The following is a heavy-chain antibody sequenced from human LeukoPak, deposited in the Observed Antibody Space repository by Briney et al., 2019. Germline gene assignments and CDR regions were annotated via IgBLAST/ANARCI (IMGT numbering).Heavy chain of an antibody. D-gene: IGHD3-9*01. Sequence: GGSLRLSCTASGFTFKNYAMSWVRQAPGKGLEWVSSIGFSSDRYYADSIEGRFTISRDNSKNVLYLEMNSLRVDDTAKYFCAKKSSWLFDRFDHWGQGVQVTVSS. CDR3: AKKSSWLFDRFDH. V-gene: IGHV3-23*05. CDR2: IGFSSDR. J-gene: IGHJ4*02. CDR1: GFTFKNYA.